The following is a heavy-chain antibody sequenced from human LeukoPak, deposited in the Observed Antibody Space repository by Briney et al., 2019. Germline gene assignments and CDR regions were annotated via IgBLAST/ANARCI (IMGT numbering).Heavy chain of an antibody. V-gene: IGHV4-30-4*01. D-gene: IGHD4-17*01. CDR1: GGSISRGDYY. CDR2: IYYSGST. Sequence: SETLSLTCTVSGGSISRGDYYWSWIRQPPGKGLEWIGYIYYSGSTYYNPSLKSRVTISVDTSKNQFSLKLSSVTAADTAVYYCARTTAAHDYGDYGAFDIWGQGTMVTVSS. J-gene: IGHJ3*02. CDR3: ARTTAAHDYGDYGAFDI.